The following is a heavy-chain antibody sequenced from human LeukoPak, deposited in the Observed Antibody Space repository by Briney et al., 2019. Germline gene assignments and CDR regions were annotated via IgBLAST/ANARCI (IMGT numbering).Heavy chain of an antibody. V-gene: IGHV4-61*02. CDR2: IYTSGGT. CDR1: GDSISSGSYY. J-gene: IGHJ6*03. Sequence: SQTLSLTCTVSGDSISSGSYYWSWIRQPAGKGLEWIGRIYTSGGTNYNPSLESRVTISVDTSKDQFSLKLSSVTAADTAVYYCARDRRLSSTSYHFYMDVWGKGNTVTVSS. CDR3: ARDRRLSSTSYHFYMDV. D-gene: IGHD6-13*01.